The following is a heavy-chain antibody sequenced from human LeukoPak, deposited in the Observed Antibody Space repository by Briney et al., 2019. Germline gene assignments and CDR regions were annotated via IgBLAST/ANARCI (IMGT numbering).Heavy chain of an antibody. V-gene: IGHV4-59*01. D-gene: IGHD3-10*01. J-gene: IGHJ3*02. CDR3: AGHGGDDAFDI. CDR1: GGSISSYY. Sequence: SETLSLTCTVSGGSISSYYWSWIRQPPGKGLEWIGYIYYSGSTNYNPSLKSRVTISVDTSKNQFSLKLSSVTAADTAVYYCAGHGGDDAFDIWGQGTMVTVSS. CDR2: IYYSGST.